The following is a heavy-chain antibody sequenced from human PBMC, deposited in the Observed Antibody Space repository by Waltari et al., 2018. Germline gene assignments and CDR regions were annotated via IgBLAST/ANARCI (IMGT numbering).Heavy chain of an antibody. Sequence: QLQLQESGPGRVKHSETLSLTCTVSSGAISSSGFYWGWIRQPPWKGLEWMGSIYYSGNTYYNPSLKNRVTISVDTSKNQFSLKVTSVTAADTAVYYCAKVWKNYRTDYWGQGTLVTVSS. V-gene: IGHV4-39*07. CDR2: IYYSGNT. CDR1: SGAISSSGFY. D-gene: IGHD1-7*01. J-gene: IGHJ4*02. CDR3: AKVWKNYRTDY.